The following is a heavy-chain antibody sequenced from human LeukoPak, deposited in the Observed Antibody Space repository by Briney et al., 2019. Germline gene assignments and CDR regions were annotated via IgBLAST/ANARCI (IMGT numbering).Heavy chain of an antibody. CDR1: GGSISSYY. V-gene: IGHV4-59*01. CDR3: ARTVYYYGSGVSDY. J-gene: IGHJ4*02. D-gene: IGHD3-10*01. CDR2: IYYSGST. Sequence: SETPSLTCTVSGGSISSYYWSWIRQPPGKGLEWIGYIYYSGSTNYNPSLKSRVTISVDTSKNQFSLKLSSVTAADTAVYYCARTVYYYGSGVSDYWGQGTLVTVSS.